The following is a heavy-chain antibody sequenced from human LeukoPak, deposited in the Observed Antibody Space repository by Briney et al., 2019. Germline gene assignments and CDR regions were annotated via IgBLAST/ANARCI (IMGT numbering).Heavy chain of an antibody. J-gene: IGHJ5*02. CDR3: ASTASYDYYDSSGYYARFDP. V-gene: IGHV1-2*02. Sequence: VKVSCKASGYTFTGYYMHWVRQAPGQGLEWMGWINPNSGGTNYAQKFQGRVTMTRDTSISTAYMELSRLRSDDTAVYCCASTASYDYYDSSGYYARFDPWGQGTLVTVSS. CDR1: GYTFTGYY. CDR2: INPNSGGT. D-gene: IGHD3-22*01.